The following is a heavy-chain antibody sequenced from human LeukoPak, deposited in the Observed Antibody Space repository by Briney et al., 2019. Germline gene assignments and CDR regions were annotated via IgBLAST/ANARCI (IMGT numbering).Heavy chain of an antibody. V-gene: IGHV3-74*01. D-gene: IGHD1-26*01. Sequence: PGGSLRLSCAASGFSFSTYWMHWVRQAPGKGLVWVSRINVDGTSTSYADSVKDRFTISRDNAKDTLYLQMNSLRAEDTAMYYCAREGSGSLDDWGQGTLVTVSS. J-gene: IGHJ4*02. CDR3: AREGSGSLDD. CDR2: INVDGTST. CDR1: GFSFSTYW.